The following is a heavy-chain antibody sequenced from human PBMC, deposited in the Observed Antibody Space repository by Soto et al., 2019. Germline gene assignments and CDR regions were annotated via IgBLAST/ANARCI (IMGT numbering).Heavy chain of an antibody. D-gene: IGHD3-3*01. CDR3: ARGGSMGFLESPTEVDY. V-gene: IGHV1-46*01. Sequence: QVQLVQSGAEVKKPGASVKVSCKASGYTFTSYYMHWVRQAPGQGLEWMGIIKPSGGSTSYAQKIQGRVTMTGDRSTSSGYMELSSLRTEDTAVYYCARGGSMGFLESPTEVDYWGQGTLVTVSS. CDR1: GYTFTSYY. CDR2: IKPSGGST. J-gene: IGHJ4*02.